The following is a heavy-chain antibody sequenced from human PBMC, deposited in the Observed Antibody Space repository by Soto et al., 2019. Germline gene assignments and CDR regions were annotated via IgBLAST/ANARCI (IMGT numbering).Heavy chain of an antibody. CDR1: GYTFTSFG. Sequence: QGQLVQSGAEVKKPGASVKVSCKSSGYTFTSFGISWVRQAPGQGLEWMGWISAYNGNTNYAQKVQGRVTMTTDTSTSTADIGLRSRRSDDTAGYYCARDSGNLANCAYFFDYWGQGTLVTVSS. D-gene: IGHD7-27*01. V-gene: IGHV1-18*01. CDR3: ARDSGNLANCAYFFDY. J-gene: IGHJ4*02. CDR2: ISAYNGNT.